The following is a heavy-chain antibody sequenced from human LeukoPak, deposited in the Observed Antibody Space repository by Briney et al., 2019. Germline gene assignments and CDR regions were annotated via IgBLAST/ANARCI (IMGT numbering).Heavy chain of an antibody. V-gene: IGHV3-30*18. J-gene: IGHJ4*02. CDR1: GFTFSSYG. D-gene: IGHD4-17*01. Sequence: GGSLRLSCAASGFTFSSYGMHWVRQAPGKGLEWVAVISYDGSNKYYADSVKGRFTISRDNSKNTLYLQMNSLRAEDTAVYYCAKDKSDYDNLYWGQGTLVTVSS. CDR3: AKDKSDYDNLY. CDR2: ISYDGSNK.